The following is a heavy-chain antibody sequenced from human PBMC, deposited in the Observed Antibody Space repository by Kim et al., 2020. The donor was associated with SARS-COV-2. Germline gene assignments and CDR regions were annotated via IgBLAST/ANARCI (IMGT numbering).Heavy chain of an antibody. Sequence: GGSLRLSCAASGFTFSSCWMSWVRQAPGKGLEWVANINEDGSEKYCVGSAQGRFTISRDNAKNSLYPQMNSLRAEDTAVYYCVRDGYSGYDLAFDFWGPG. CDR3: VRDGYSGYDLAFDF. J-gene: IGHJ4*02. CDR2: INEDGSEK. D-gene: IGHD5-12*01. CDR1: GFTFSSCW. V-gene: IGHV3-7*01.